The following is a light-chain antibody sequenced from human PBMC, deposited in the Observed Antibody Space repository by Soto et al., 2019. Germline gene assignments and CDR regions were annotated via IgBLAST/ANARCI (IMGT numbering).Light chain of an antibody. J-gene: IGKJ1*01. Sequence: DIQMTQSLSSLSASVGARVTITRCASQSISSYLNWYQQKPGKAPKLLIYAASSLQSGVPSRFSGSGSGTDFTLTISSLQPEDFATYYCQQSYSTLWTFGQGTKVEI. CDR2: AAS. CDR3: QQSYSTLWT. V-gene: IGKV1-39*01. CDR1: QSISSY.